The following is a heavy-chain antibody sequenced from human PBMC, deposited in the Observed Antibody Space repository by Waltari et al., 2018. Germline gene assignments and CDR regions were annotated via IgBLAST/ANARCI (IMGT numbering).Heavy chain of an antibody. D-gene: IGHD3-10*01. V-gene: IGHV3-23*01. CDR2: ISVGGDVT. J-gene: IGHJ4*02. CDR1: GFTFNNHA. Sequence: EVQLLESGGGFVQPGGSLRLSCAASGFTFNNHAMTWVRQAPGKGLEWVSSISVGGDVTYYADSAKGRFTISRDKPKNTLFLQMNSLRVEDTALYYCAKGSSGTDGEGYWGQGALVTVSS. CDR3: AKGSSGTDGEGY.